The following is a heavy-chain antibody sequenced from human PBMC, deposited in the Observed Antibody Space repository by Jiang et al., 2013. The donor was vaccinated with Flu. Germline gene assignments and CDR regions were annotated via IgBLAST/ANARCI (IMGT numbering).Heavy chain of an antibody. D-gene: IGHD4-17*01. J-gene: IGHJ6*02. CDR3: ARRFGDYDRDYYYGLDV. CDR1: GGTFSTDA. CDR2: IIPMFGSA. Sequence: KPGSSVKVSCKASGGTFSTDAINWVRQAPGQGLEWMGGIIPMFGSANYAQKLQDRVTITADEFTSTAYMELSSLRSEDTAVYFCARRFGDYDRDYYYGLDVWGQGTTVTVSS. V-gene: IGHV1-69*01.